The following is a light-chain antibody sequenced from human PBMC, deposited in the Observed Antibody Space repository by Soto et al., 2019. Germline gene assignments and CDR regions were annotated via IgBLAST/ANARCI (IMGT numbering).Light chain of an antibody. V-gene: IGLV1-44*01. Sequence: QSVLTQPPSASGTPGQRVTISCSGSSSNIGSNTVNWYQQLPGTAPKLLIYSNDQRPSGVPDRFSGSKSGTSASLAISGLQSEDEADYYCAAWDDRLSAVVFGGGTKRHRP. CDR2: SND. CDR3: AAWDDRLSAVV. J-gene: IGLJ2*01. CDR1: SSNIGSNT.